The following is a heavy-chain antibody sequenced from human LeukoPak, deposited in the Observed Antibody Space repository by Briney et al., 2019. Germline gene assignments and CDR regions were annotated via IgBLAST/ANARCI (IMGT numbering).Heavy chain of an antibody. CDR1: GGSISSYF. Sequence: SETLSLTCTVSGGSISSYFWSWIRQPPGKGLEWIGYIYSSGSTNYNPSLRRRVTMSLDKSKNQFSLKLSSVTAADTAAYYCARHTGLNWFDPWGQGTLVTVSS. D-gene: IGHD2-8*02. CDR2: IYSSGST. J-gene: IGHJ5*02. CDR3: ARHTGLNWFDP. V-gene: IGHV4-59*08.